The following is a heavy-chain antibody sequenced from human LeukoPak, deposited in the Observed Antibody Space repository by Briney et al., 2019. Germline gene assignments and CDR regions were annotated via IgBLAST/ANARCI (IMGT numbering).Heavy chain of an antibody. Sequence: ASVKVSCKASGGTFSSYAISWVRQAPGQGLEWMGGIIPIFGTANYAQKFQGRVTITTDESTSTAYMELSSLRSEDTAAYYCARTNAKWELRTGFDYWGQGTLVTVSS. CDR3: ARTNAKWELRTGFDY. CDR2: IIPIFGTA. CDR1: GGTFSSYA. D-gene: IGHD1-26*01. V-gene: IGHV1-69*05. J-gene: IGHJ4*02.